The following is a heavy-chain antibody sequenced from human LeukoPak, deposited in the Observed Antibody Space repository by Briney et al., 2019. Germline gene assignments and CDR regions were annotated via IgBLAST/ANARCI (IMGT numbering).Heavy chain of an antibody. CDR2: ISGSGGST. Sequence: GGSLRLSCAASGFTFSSYAMSWVRQAPGKGLEWVSAISGSGGSTYYADSVKGRFTISRGNSKNTLYLQMNSLRAEDTAVYYCAKEDQKGGYDFWSGYFYWGQGTLVTVSS. CDR1: GFTFSSYA. V-gene: IGHV3-23*01. D-gene: IGHD3-3*01. CDR3: AKEDQKGGYDFWSGYFY. J-gene: IGHJ4*02.